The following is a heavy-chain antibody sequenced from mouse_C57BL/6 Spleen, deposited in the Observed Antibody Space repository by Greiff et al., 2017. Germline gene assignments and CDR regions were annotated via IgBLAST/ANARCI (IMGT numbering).Heavy chain of an antibody. CDR1: GFSLSTSGMG. J-gene: IGHJ2*01. Sequence: QVTLKESGPGILQSSQTLSLTCSFSGFSLSTSGMGVSWIRQPSGKGLEWLAHIYWDDDKRSNPSLKSRLTISKDTSRNQVFLKITSVDTADTAPYYCARIHGSSSYYFDYWGQGTTLTVSS. D-gene: IGHD1-1*01. CDR3: ARIHGSSSYYFDY. CDR2: IYWDDDK. V-gene: IGHV8-12*01.